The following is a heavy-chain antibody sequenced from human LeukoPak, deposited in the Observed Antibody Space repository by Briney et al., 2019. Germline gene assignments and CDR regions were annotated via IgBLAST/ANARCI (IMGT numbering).Heavy chain of an antibody. V-gene: IGHV4-59*01. J-gene: IGHJ6*02. Sequence: PSETLSLTCTVSGNSISTYYWSWIRQPPGKGLEWIGFIYYSGSTNYSPSLKSRVTISVDTSKNQFSLRLNSVTAADTAVYYCARVDGTAYYAMDVWGQGTTVTVSS. CDR3: ARVDGTAYYAMDV. CDR1: GNSISTYY. D-gene: IGHD2-21*02. CDR2: IYYSGST.